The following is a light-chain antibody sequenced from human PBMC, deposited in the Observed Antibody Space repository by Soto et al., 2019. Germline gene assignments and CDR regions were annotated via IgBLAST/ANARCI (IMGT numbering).Light chain of an antibody. CDR1: SSNIESNT. CDR3: AAWDDSLNAYV. Sequence: QSVLTLTPSASGTPGQGITISCSGSSSNIESNTVNWYQQLPGTAPKLLIYNNNQRPSGVPDRFSGSKSGTSASLAISGLQSEDEADYYCAAWDDSLNAYVFGTGTKVTVL. CDR2: NNN. V-gene: IGLV1-44*01. J-gene: IGLJ1*01.